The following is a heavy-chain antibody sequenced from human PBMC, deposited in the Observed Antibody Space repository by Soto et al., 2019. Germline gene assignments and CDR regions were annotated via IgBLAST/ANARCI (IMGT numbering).Heavy chain of an antibody. CDR2: ISSSSSYT. D-gene: IGHD2-15*01. CDR3: ARDGGYCSGGSCPNYYYGMDV. Sequence: VGSLRLSCAASGFTFSDYYMSWIRQAPGKGLEWVSYISSSSSYTNYADSVKGRFTISRDNAKNSLYLQMNSLRAEDTAVYYCARDGGYCSGGSCPNYYYGMDVWGQGTTVTVSS. V-gene: IGHV3-11*06. J-gene: IGHJ6*02. CDR1: GFTFSDYY.